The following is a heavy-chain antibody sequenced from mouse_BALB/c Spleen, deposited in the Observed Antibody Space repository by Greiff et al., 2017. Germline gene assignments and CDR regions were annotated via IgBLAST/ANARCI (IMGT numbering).Heavy chain of an antibody. CDR3: AREVREYWYFDV. CDR1: GYTFTSYW. D-gene: IGHD2-14*01. J-gene: IGHJ1*01. Sequence: VQLQQSGAELAKPGASVKMSCKASGYTFTSYWMHWVKQRPGQGLEWIGYINPSTGYTEYNQKFKDKATLTADKSSSTAYMQLSSLTSEDSAVYYCAREVREYWYFDVWGAGTTVTVSS. V-gene: IGHV1-7*01. CDR2: INPSTGYT.